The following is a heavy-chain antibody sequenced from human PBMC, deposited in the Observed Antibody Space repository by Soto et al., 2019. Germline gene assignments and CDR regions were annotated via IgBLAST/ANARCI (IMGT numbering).Heavy chain of an antibody. Sequence: QVQLVQSGAEVKKPGASVKVSCKASGYTFTSYGISWVRQAPGQGLEWMGWISAYNGNTNYAQKLQGRVTMTTDTSTSTDYMELRSLRSYDTAVYYCARGCSGGSCYSSNWYFDLWGRGTLVTVSS. D-gene: IGHD2-15*01. CDR2: ISAYNGNT. J-gene: IGHJ2*01. CDR1: GYTFTSYG. CDR3: ARGCSGGSCYSSNWYFDL. V-gene: IGHV1-18*01.